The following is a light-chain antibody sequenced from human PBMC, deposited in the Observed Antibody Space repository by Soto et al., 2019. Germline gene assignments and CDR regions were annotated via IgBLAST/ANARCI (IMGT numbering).Light chain of an antibody. CDR2: GAS. CDR1: QNITTY. V-gene: IGKV3-15*01. J-gene: IGKJ5*01. Sequence: EIVMTQSPATLSVSPGERATLSCRASQNITTYLAWYQHKPGQAPRLLICGASTRATGIPARFSGSVSGTEFTLNISGLLSEDFALYFCQQYTGWPLITFGQGTRLEIK. CDR3: QQYTGWPLIT.